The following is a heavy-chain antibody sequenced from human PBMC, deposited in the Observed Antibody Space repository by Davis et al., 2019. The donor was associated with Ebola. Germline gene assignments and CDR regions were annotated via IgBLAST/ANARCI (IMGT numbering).Heavy chain of an antibody. D-gene: IGHD4-17*01. J-gene: IGHJ4*02. CDR2: IRSKANSYAT. CDR1: GFTFSGSA. CDR3: TSTVPDY. V-gene: IGHV3-73*01. Sequence: GESLKTSCAASGFTFSGSAMHWVRQASGKGLEWVGRIRSKANSYATAYAASVKGRFTISRDDSKNTAYLQMNSLKTEDTAVYYCTSTVPDYWGQGTLVTVSS.